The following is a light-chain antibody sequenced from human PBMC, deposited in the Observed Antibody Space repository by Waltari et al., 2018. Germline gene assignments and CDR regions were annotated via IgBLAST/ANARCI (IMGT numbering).Light chain of an antibody. CDR1: SSNIGSHT. CDR2: SNN. Sequence: QSVLTQPPSASGTPGQRVTISCSGSSSNIGSHTVHWYPQVPGTAPKLLVYSNNQRPPGVPDRFSGSKSGTSASLAISGLQSEDEADYYCAAWDDSLNGNVFGSGTKVTVL. V-gene: IGLV1-44*01. CDR3: AAWDDSLNGNV. J-gene: IGLJ6*01.